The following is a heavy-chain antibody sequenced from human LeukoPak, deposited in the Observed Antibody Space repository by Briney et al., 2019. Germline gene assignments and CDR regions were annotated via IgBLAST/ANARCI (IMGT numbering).Heavy chain of an antibody. CDR3: ARHKFLDYYDSSGYSEYYFDY. J-gene: IGHJ4*02. Sequence: GESLKISCKGSGYSFTSYWIGWVRQMPGKGLEWMGIIYPGDSDTRYSPSFQGQVTISADKSISTAYLQWSSLKASDTAMYYCARHKFLDYYDSSGYSEYYFDYWGQGTLVTVSS. CDR1: GYSFTSYW. V-gene: IGHV5-51*01. CDR2: IYPGDSDT. D-gene: IGHD3-22*01.